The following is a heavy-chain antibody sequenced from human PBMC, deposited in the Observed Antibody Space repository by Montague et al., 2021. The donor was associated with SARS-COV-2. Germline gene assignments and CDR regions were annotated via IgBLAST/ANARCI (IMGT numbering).Heavy chain of an antibody. CDR3: AREAKAVSGRLDS. J-gene: IGHJ4*02. CDR1: SDSFSSSDW. D-gene: IGHD6-19*01. CDR2: ISHGGTT. V-gene: IGHV4-4*02. Sequence: SETLSLTCTVSSDSFSSSDWWSWVRQPPGKGLDWIGEISHGGTTNYKLSLKSRVTMSIDKSKNQFSLKLTSVTAADTAVYYCAREAKAVSGRLDSWGQGTLVTVSS.